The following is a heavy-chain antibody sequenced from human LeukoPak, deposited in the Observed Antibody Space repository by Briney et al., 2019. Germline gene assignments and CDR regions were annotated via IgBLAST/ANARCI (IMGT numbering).Heavy chain of an antibody. CDR2: ISGSGGST. J-gene: IGHJ4*02. Sequence: GGSLRLSCAASGFTFSSYARSWVRQAPGKGLEWVSAISGSGGSTYYADSVKGRFTISRDNSKNTLYLQMNSLRAEDTAVYYCAKESGLYYYDSSGSLDYWGQGTLVTVSS. CDR3: AKESGLYYYDSSGSLDY. CDR1: GFTFSSYA. D-gene: IGHD3-22*01. V-gene: IGHV3-23*01.